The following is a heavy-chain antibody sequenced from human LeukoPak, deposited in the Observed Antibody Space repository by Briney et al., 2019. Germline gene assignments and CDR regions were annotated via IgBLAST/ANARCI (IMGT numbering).Heavy chain of an antibody. V-gene: IGHV1-2*02. CDR2: INPNSGGT. CDR3: ARDPGKNVVWFDP. Sequence: PGASVKVSCKASGYTFTSYGISWVRQAPGQGLEWMGWINPNSGGTNYAQKFQGRVTMTRDTSISTAYMELSRLRSDDTAVYYCARDPGKNVVWFDPWGQGTLVTVSS. CDR1: GYTFTSYG. D-gene: IGHD2-21*01. J-gene: IGHJ5*02.